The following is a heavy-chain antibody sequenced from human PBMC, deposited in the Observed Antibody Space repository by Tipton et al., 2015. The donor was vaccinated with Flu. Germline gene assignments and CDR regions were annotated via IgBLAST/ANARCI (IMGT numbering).Heavy chain of an antibody. D-gene: IGHD6-19*01. Sequence: TLSLTCNVSGDSISTGSLYWNWIRQPAGKGLEWIGRIYTSGNTNYSPSLKSRVTMSVDTSKNQFSLKLSSMTAADTAVYYCARGQGNSGWRYFDYWGQGTLVTVSS. CDR3: ARGQGNSGWRYFDY. V-gene: IGHV4-61*02. CDR1: GDSISTGSLY. J-gene: IGHJ4*02. CDR2: IYTSGNT.